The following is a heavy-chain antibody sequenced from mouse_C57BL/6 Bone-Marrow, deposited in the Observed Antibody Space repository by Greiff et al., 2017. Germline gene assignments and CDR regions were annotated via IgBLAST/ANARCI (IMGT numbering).Heavy chain of an antibody. CDR2: IDPENGDT. V-gene: IGHV14-4*01. Sequence: EVKLQESGAELVRPGASVKLSCTASGFNIKDDYMHWVKQRPEQGLEWIGWIDPENGDTEYASKFQGKATITADTSSNTAYLQLSSLTSEDTAVYYCTTSRYCDVWGTGTTVTVSS. CDR3: TTSRYCDV. J-gene: IGHJ1*03. CDR1: GFNIKDDY.